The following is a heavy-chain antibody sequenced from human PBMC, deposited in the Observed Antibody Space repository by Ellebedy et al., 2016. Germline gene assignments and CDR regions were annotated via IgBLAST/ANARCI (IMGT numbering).Heavy chain of an antibody. D-gene: IGHD2-2*01. V-gene: IGHV1-18*01. CDR2: ISTYDGNT. CDR1: GYTFTSYG. J-gene: IGHJ4*02. CDR3: ARDLTFVPGAPFDY. Sequence: ASVKVSCKASGYTFTSYGISWVRRAPGQGLEWMGWISTYDGNTNYAQNLQGRVTMTTDTSTGTVYMELRSLISDDTAVYYCARDLTFVPGAPFDYWGQGTLVTVSS.